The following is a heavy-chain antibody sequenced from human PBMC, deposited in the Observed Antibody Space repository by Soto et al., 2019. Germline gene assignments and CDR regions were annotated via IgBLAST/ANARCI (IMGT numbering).Heavy chain of an antibody. D-gene: IGHD3-10*01. V-gene: IGHV4-59*01. CDR2: IYYSGST. CDR1: GGSIGDYY. Sequence: SGALSVPWTVAGGSIGDYYGSRGGHPPGKGPEGFGSIYYSGSTNYNTSLKSRVTISVDTYKNQFSLKLSSVTAADTAVYYCARDRLLWFGELGHEYYYYGMDVWGQGTTVTVSS. J-gene: IGHJ6*02. CDR3: ARDRLLWFGELGHEYYYYGMDV.